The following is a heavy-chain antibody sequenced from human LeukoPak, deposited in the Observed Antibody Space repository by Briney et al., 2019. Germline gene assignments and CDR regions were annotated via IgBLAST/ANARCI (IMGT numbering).Heavy chain of an antibody. CDR1: GGSISSGGYY. Sequence: SETLSLTCTVSGGSISSGGYYWSWIRQHPGKGLEWIGYIYYIGSPYYNPSLKSRITISVDTSKNQFSLKLSSVTAADTAVYYCARSGWELRRGVDYWGQGTLVTVSS. CDR2: IYYIGSP. V-gene: IGHV4-31*03. J-gene: IGHJ4*02. CDR3: ARSGWELRRGVDY. D-gene: IGHD1-26*01.